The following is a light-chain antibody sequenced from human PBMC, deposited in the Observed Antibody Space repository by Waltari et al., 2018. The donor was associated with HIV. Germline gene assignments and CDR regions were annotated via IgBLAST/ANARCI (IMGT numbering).Light chain of an antibody. CDR3: CSYAGSSTLVV. J-gene: IGLJ2*01. Sequence: QSALTQPASVSGSPGQSITISCTGTSSDVGSYNLVSWYQQHPGKAPKLMSYEGSKRPSGVSNRFSGSKSGNTASLTISGLQAEDEADYYCCSYAGSSTLVVFGGGTKLTVL. CDR1: SSDVGSYNL. CDR2: EGS. V-gene: IGLV2-23*01.